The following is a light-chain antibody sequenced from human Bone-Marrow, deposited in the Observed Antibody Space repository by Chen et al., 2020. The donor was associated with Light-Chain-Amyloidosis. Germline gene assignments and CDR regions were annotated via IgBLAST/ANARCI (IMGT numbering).Light chain of an antibody. CDR2: RDT. CDR3: QSADSSGTYEVI. Sequence: SYDLTQQPSVSVSPGQPARITCSGDDLPTKYAYWYQQKPGLAPVLVIHRDTERPSGISERFSGSSSGTTATLTISGVQAEDEADYHCQSADSSGTYEVIFGGGTKLTVL. J-gene: IGLJ2*01. CDR1: DLPTKY. V-gene: IGLV3-25*03.